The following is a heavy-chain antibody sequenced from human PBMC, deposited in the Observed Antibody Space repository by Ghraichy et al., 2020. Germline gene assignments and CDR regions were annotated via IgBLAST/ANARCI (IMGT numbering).Heavy chain of an antibody. Sequence: GGSLRLSCAASGFTVSSNYMSWVRQAPGKGLEWVSVIYSGGSAYYADSVKGRFTISRDNSKNTLYLQMNSLRAEETAVYYCARALGWSGYDYWDGMDVWGQGTTVTVSS. J-gene: IGHJ6*02. CDR1: GFTVSSNY. V-gene: IGHV3-66*01. CDR3: ARALGWSGYDYWDGMDV. D-gene: IGHD5-12*01. CDR2: IYSGGSA.